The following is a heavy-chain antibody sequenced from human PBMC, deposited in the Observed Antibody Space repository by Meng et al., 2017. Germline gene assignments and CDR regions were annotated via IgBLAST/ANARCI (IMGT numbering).Heavy chain of an antibody. V-gene: IGHV3-33*01. CDR1: GFTFSSYG. CDR3: ARVFTMVRGGDVAFDI. D-gene: IGHD3-10*01. CDR2: ILYDGSNK. J-gene: IGHJ3*02. Sequence: LSLTFAASGFTFSSYGMHWVRQAPGKGLEWVAVILYDGSNKYYADSVKGRFTISRDNSKNTLYLQMNSLRAEDTAVYYCARVFTMVRGGDVAFDIWGQGTMVT.